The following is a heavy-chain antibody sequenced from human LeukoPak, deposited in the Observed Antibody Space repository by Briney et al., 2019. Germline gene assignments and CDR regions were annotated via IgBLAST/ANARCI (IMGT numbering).Heavy chain of an antibody. D-gene: IGHD3-22*01. J-gene: IGHJ3*02. V-gene: IGHV4-4*07. CDR3: ARDLDYYDNAFDI. CDR1: GGSIGSYY. Sequence: TSETLSLTCTVSGGSIGSYYWSWIRQPAGKGLEWIGRIYTSGSTNYNPSLKSRVTMSVDTSKNQFSLKLSSVTAADAAVYYCARDLDYYDNAFDIWGQGTMVTVSS. CDR2: IYTSGST.